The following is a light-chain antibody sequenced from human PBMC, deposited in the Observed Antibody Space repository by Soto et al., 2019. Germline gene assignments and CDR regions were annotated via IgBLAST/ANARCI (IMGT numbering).Light chain of an antibody. CDR2: DVH. Sequence: QSALTQPASVSGSPGQSITISCTGTNSDVGAYDYVSWYRHHPGEAPKLVIYDVHIRPSGVSNRVSGSKSGNTASLTISALQAEDESDYYGRSYKTRATLVIFGGGTKLTGL. CDR1: NSDVGAYDY. CDR3: RSYKTRATLVI. V-gene: IGLV2-14*03. J-gene: IGLJ2*01.